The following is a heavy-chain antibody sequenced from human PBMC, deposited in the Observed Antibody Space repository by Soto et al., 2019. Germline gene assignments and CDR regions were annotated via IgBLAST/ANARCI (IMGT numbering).Heavy chain of an antibody. CDR3: ARGAPRKDLHIVVVTAIPNNDYGMDV. V-gene: IGHV4-34*01. J-gene: IGHJ6*02. Sequence: SETLSLTCAVYGGSFSGYYWSWIRQPPGKGLEWIGEINHSGSTNYNPSLKSRVTISVDTSKNQFSLKLSSLTAADTAVYYCARGAPRKDLHIVVVTAIPNNDYGMDVWGQGTTVTVSS. D-gene: IGHD2-21*02. CDR2: INHSGST. CDR1: GGSFSGYY.